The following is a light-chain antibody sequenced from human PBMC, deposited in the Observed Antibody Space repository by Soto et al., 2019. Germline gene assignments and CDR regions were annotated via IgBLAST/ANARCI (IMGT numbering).Light chain of an antibody. Sequence: QSALTQPASVSGSPGQSITISCSGTSSDVGCYNHVSWYQQYSGKAPRLMIYEVTKRPSGVSDRFSGSKSGNTASLTISGLQPEDEADYYCCSYAGSSSFIFGGGTKLTVL. V-gene: IGLV2-23*02. CDR2: EVT. CDR1: SSDVGCYNH. CDR3: CSYAGSSSFI. J-gene: IGLJ2*01.